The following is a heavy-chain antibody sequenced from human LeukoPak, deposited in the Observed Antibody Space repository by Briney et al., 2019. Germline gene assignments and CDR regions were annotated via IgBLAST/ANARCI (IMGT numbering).Heavy chain of an antibody. CDR1: GFTFSSYA. J-gene: IGHJ4*02. D-gene: IGHD3-22*01. Sequence: GGSPRLSCAASGFTFSSYAMSWVRQAPGKGLEWVSAISGSSGSTYYADSVKGRFTISRDNSKNTLYLQMNSLRAEDTAVYYCAKEGRYYDSSGYYSTSAFDYWGQGTLVTVSS. CDR3: AKEGRYYDSSGYYSTSAFDY. CDR2: ISGSSGST. V-gene: IGHV3-23*01.